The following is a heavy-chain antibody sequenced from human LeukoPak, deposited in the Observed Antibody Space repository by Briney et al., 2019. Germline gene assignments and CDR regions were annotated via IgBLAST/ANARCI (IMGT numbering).Heavy chain of an antibody. CDR2: IWHDGDTK. J-gene: IGHJ4*02. CDR1: GFTFNNYG. V-gene: IGHV3-33*03. D-gene: IGHD1/OR15-1a*01. Sequence: PGGSLRLSCKASGFTFNNYGMHWVRQAPGKGLEWVAVIWHDGDTKFYADSVKGRFTISRDKSKNTLYLEMNSLRAEDTAVYYCVKDSTTRASNLPDYWGQGTLVTVSS. CDR3: VKDSTTRASNLPDY.